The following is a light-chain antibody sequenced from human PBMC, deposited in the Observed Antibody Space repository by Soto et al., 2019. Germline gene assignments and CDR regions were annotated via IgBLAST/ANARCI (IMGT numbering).Light chain of an antibody. CDR1: QTICNSC. Sequence: EIVLTQSPGTLSLSPGEGATLSCRASQTICNSCLAWYQQRPGQAPRLLIYGASSRATGIPDRFSGGGSGTDFTLAITRLEPEDFAMYYCQQYGSSSPTTFGQGTRLEIE. CDR2: GAS. V-gene: IGKV3-20*01. CDR3: QQYGSSSPTT. J-gene: IGKJ5*01.